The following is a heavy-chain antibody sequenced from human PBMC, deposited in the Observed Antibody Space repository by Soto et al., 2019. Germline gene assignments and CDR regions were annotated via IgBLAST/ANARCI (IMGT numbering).Heavy chain of an antibody. J-gene: IGHJ3*02. CDR3: TTDGLIADIVGGLAATLAFDI. Sequence: EVQLVESGGGLVKPGGSLRLSCAASGFTFSNAWMSWVRQAPGKGLELVGRIKSKTAGGTTDYAAPGKGRFTISRDDSKNTPHLQRNSLKPEETAVYYCTTDGLIADIVGGLAATLAFDIWGQGTMVTVSS. D-gene: IGHD2-15*01. CDR1: GFTFSNAW. CDR2: IKSKTAGGTT. V-gene: IGHV3-15*01.